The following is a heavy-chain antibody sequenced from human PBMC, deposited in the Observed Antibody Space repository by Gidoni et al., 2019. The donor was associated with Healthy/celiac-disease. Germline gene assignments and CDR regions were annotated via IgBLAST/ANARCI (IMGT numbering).Heavy chain of an antibody. CDR2: INHSGST. CDR1: GGSFSGYY. CDR3: ARGERHFDY. J-gene: IGHJ4*02. Sequence: QVQLQPWGAGLLKPSETLSLTCAVYGGSFSGYYWSWIRQPPGRGLEWIGEINHSGSTNYNPSLQSRVTISVDTSKNQFSLKLSSVTAADPAVYYCARGERHFDYWGQGTLVTVSS. V-gene: IGHV4-34*01.